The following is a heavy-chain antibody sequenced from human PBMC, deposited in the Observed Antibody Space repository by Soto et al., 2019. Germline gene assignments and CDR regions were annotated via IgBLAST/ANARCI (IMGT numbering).Heavy chain of an antibody. Sequence: QITLKESGPTLVEPTQPLTLTCTFSGFSLITTGSGVAWIRQPPGKALEWLALIYWDDDKRYSPSLKSRLTPTNDTSKNQVILTMSNMDPVDTGTYFCVHHMTAVTTFGMDVWGQGTAVTVSS. CDR3: VHHMTAVTTFGMDV. D-gene: IGHD4-17*01. V-gene: IGHV2-5*02. J-gene: IGHJ6*02. CDR2: IYWDDDK. CDR1: GFSLITTGSG.